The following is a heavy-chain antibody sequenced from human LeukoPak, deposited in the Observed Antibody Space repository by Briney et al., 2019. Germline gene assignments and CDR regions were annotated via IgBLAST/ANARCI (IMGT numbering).Heavy chain of an antibody. V-gene: IGHV3-9*01. CDR2: ISWNSGSI. J-gene: IGHJ3*02. D-gene: IGHD3-10*01. Sequence: GGSLRLSCAASGFTFDDYAMHWVRQAPGKGLEWVSGISWNSGSIGYADSVKGRFTISRDNSKNTLYLQMNSLRAEDTAVYYCARDELGFGDAFDIWGQGTMVTVSS. CDR1: GFTFDDYA. CDR3: ARDELGFGDAFDI.